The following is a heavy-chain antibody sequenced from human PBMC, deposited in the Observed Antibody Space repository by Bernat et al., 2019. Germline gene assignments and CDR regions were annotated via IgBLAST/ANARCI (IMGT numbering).Heavy chain of an antibody. V-gene: IGHV4-39*01. CDR2: IYYSGST. CDR3: ARRAVITILGAFDI. CDR1: GGSFSSSSYY. J-gene: IGHJ3*02. Sequence: QLQLQESGPGLVKPSETLSLTCTVSGGSFSSSSYYWGWIRQPPGKGLEWIGSIYYSGSTYYNPSLKSRVTISVDTSKNQFSLKLSSVTAADTAVYYCARRAVITILGAFDIWGQGTMVTVSS. D-gene: IGHD3-22*01.